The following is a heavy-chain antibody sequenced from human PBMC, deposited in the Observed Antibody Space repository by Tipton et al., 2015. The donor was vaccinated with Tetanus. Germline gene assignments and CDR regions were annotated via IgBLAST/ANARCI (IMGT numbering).Heavy chain of an antibody. D-gene: IGHD1-1*01. J-gene: IGHJ6*02. CDR2: ISYSGTT. Sequence: TLSLTCTVSGGSVSSNTDHWGWIRQPPGKGLEWIGSISYSGTTYYNPSLKSRVTISAATSKNQFSLKVRSVTAADTAEYYCARDSHRVESIYYYYCMDVWGQGTTVTVSS. CDR1: GGSVSSNTDH. CDR3: ARDSHRVESIYYYYCMDV. V-gene: IGHV4-39*02.